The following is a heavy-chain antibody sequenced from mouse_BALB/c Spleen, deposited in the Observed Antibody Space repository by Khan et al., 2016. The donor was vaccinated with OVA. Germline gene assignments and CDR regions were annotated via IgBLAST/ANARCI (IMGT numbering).Heavy chain of an antibody. J-gene: IGHJ4*01. CDR1: GFSLTGYG. CDR2: LWGDGST. CDR3: SRAYYANYREAMDY. Sequence: VQLKESGPGLVAPSQSLSITCTVSGFSLTGYGVNWVRPPPGKGLEWLGMLWGDGSTDYNSALKSRLSISKDNSKSPVFLKMNSLQTDDTARYYGSRAYYANYREAMDYWGQGTAGTVSA. D-gene: IGHD2-10*01. V-gene: IGHV2-6-7*01.